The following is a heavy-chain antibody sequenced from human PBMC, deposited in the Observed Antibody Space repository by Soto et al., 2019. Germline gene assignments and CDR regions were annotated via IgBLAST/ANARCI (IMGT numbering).Heavy chain of an antibody. J-gene: IGHJ5*02. CDR3: ARGSIGWFDP. CDR1: GYTFTKYY. Sequence: GASGNASCKASGYTFTKYYMHWVRQAPGQGLEWMGIINPSGGSTSYAQKFQGRVTMTRDTSTSTVYMELSSLRSEDTAVYYCARGSIGWFDPWGQGTLVTVSS. CDR2: INPSGGST. V-gene: IGHV1-46*03.